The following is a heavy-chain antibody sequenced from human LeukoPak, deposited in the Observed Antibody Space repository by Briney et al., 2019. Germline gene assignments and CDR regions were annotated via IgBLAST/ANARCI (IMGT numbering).Heavy chain of an antibody. D-gene: IGHD3-22*01. V-gene: IGHV3-23*01. CDR3: AKVFAGDNYYDSSGYYSASFDH. CDR1: GFTFSSYA. J-gene: IGHJ4*02. CDR2: ISGSGGST. Sequence: HPGGSLRLSCAASGFTFSSYAMSWVRQAPGKGLEWVSAISGSGGSTYYADSVKGRFTISRDNSKNTLYLQMDSLRAEDTAVYYCAKVFAGDNYYDSSGYYSASFDHWGQGTLVTVSS.